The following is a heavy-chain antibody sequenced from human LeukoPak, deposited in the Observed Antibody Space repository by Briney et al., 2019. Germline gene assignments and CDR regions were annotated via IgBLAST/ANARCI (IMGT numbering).Heavy chain of an antibody. CDR1: GYTFTNYG. CDR3: ARQCGSLCPFDY. D-gene: IGHD1-26*01. Sequence: ASVKVSCKASGYTFTNYGISWVRQAPGQGLEWMGWISAHNSNTNYAQKFQGRVTMTTDTSTSTAYMELRSLGSDDTAVYYCARQCGSLCPFDYWGQGTLVTASS. V-gene: IGHV1-18*01. CDR2: ISAHNSNT. J-gene: IGHJ4*02.